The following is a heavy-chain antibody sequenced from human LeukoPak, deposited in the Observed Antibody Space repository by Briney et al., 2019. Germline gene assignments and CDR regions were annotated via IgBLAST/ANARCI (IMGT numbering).Heavy chain of an antibody. Sequence: GGSLRLSCAASGFTFSSYAMHWVRQAPGKGLEWVAVISYDGSNKYYADSVKGRFTISRDNSKNTLYLQMNSLRAEDTAVYYCARDIWELNTVGAIDYWGQGTLVTVSS. V-gene: IGHV3-30-3*01. CDR2: ISYDGSNK. CDR1: GFTFSSYA. J-gene: IGHJ4*02. D-gene: IGHD1-26*01. CDR3: ARDIWELNTVGAIDY.